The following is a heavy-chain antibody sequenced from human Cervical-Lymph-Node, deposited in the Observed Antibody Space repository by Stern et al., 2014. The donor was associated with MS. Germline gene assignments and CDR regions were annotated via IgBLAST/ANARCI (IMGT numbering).Heavy chain of an antibody. J-gene: IGHJ5*02. CDR2: IHDSGRT. V-gene: IGHV4-61*02. CDR3: ATTRWDLFTWNWFDP. Sequence: VQLVESGPGLVKPSQTLSLTCTVSGGSISSSGYYWSWIRQPADKGLEWIGRIHDSGRTYYNPSLKNRVTISMDTAKNPFSLKLPSVTAADTAVYYCATTRWDLFTWNWFDPWGQGTLVTVSS. D-gene: IGHD1-26*01. CDR1: GGSISSSGYY.